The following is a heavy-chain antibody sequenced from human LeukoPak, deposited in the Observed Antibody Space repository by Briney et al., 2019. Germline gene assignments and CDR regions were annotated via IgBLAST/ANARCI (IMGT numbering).Heavy chain of an antibody. CDR2: IYYSGCT. CDR1: GGSISSYY. CDR3: ARARGVFGVVIIDY. V-gene: IGHV4-59*01. D-gene: IGHD3-3*01. J-gene: IGHJ4*02. Sequence: SETLSLTCPVSGGSISSYYWSWIRQPPWKGLEWIGYIYYSGCTNYNPSLKSRVTISVDTSKNQFSLKLSSVTAADTAVYYCARARGVFGVVIIDYWGQGTLVTVSS.